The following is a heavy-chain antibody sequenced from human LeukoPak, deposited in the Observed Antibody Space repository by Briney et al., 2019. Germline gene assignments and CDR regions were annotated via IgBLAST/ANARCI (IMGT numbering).Heavy chain of an antibody. J-gene: IGHJ5*02. Sequence: GGSLRLSCAASGFTRSSYWMSWVRQAPGKGLEWVANIKQDGSEKYYVDSVKGRFTISRDNAKNSLYLQMNSLRAEDTAVYYCARRCSSTSCYNGGSNWFDPWGQGTLVTVSS. CDR2: IKQDGSEK. V-gene: IGHV3-7*01. D-gene: IGHD2-2*02. CDR1: GFTRSSYW. CDR3: ARRCSSTSCYNGGSNWFDP.